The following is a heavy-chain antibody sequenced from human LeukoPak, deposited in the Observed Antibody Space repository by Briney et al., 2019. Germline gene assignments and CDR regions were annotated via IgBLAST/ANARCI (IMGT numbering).Heavy chain of an antibody. CDR1: GYTFTSYY. V-gene: IGHV1-46*01. CDR3: AGDSGEGNWFDP. D-gene: IGHD4-17*01. J-gene: IGHJ5*02. Sequence: GASVKVSCKASGYTFTSYYMHWVRQAPGQGLEWMGIINPSGGSTSYAQKFQGRVTMTRDTSTSTVYMELSSLRSEDTAVYYCAGDSGEGNWFDPWGQGTLTTVSS. CDR2: INPSGGST.